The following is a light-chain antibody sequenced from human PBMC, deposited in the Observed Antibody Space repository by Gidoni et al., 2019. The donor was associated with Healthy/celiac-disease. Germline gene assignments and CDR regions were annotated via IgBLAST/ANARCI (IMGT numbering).Light chain of an antibody. CDR1: QSVSSY. V-gene: IGKV3-11*01. Sequence: EIVLTQSPATLSLSPAERATLSCRASQSVSSYLAWYQQKPGQAPRLLIYDASNRATGIPARFSGSGSGTDFTLTISSLEPEDFAVYYCQQRSNWRDTFGPGTKVDIK. CDR3: QQRSNWRDT. CDR2: DAS. J-gene: IGKJ3*01.